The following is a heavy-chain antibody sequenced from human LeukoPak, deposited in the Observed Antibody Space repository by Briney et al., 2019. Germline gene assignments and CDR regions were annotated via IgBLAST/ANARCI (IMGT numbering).Heavy chain of an antibody. CDR3: ATDWH. Sequence: GSLRLSCAASGFIFTNAWMSWVRQAPGKGLEWVGRIKSRTDGGTTDYAALVKGRFTISRDDSQNTVYLQMSSLKTEDTAVYYCATDWHWGQGTLVTVSS. CDR2: IKSRTDGGTT. CDR1: GFIFTNAW. J-gene: IGHJ4*02. V-gene: IGHV3-15*01.